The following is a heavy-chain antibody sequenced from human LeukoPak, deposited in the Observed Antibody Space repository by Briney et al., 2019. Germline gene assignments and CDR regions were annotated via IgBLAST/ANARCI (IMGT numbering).Heavy chain of an antibody. Sequence: GGSLRLSRAASGFSFSSYGMHWVRQAPGKGLEWVAGISFDGSNKYYADSLKGRFTISRDNSKNTLYMQMNSLRVEDTAVYYCCGGLFYCDYLGQGTLVTVSS. CDR3: CGGLFYCDY. J-gene: IGHJ4*02. D-gene: IGHD3-10*01. CDR2: ISFDGSNK. V-gene: IGHV3-30*03. CDR1: GFSFSSYG.